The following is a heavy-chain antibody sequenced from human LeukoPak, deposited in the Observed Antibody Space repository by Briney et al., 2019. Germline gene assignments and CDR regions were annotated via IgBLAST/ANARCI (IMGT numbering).Heavy chain of an antibody. CDR1: GYNFISYW. D-gene: IGHD1-7*01. CDR3: ARHRITGTPYDAFDI. Sequence: GESLKISCKGSGYNFISYWIGWVRQMPGKGLEWMGIIYPGDSDTRYSPSFQGQVTISADTSISTAYLQWSSLKASDTAMYYCARHRITGTPYDAFDIWGQGTVVTVSS. V-gene: IGHV5-51*01. J-gene: IGHJ3*02. CDR2: IYPGDSDT.